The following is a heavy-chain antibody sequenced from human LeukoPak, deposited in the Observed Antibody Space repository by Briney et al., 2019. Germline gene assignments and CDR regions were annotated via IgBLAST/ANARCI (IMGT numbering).Heavy chain of an antibody. D-gene: IGHD3-22*01. CDR3: ARDFGDSSGYYSRGDY. Sequence: ASVKVSCKASGGTFSSYAISWVRQAPGQGLEWMGGIIPIFGTANYAQKFQGRVTITADESTSAAYMELSSLRSEDTAVYYCARDFGDSSGYYSRGDYWGQGTLVTVSS. J-gene: IGHJ4*02. CDR1: GGTFSSYA. CDR2: IIPIFGTA. V-gene: IGHV1-69*13.